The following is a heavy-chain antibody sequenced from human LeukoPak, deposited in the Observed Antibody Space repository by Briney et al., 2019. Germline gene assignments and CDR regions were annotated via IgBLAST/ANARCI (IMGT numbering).Heavy chain of an antibody. V-gene: IGHV3-23*01. D-gene: IGHD6-6*01. CDR3: ARESSPSWYFDL. CDR2: ISGSGGST. J-gene: IGHJ2*01. CDR1: GFTFSDYY. Sequence: GGSLRLSCAASGFTFSDYYMSWVRQAPGKGLEWVSAISGSGGSTYYADSVKGRFTISRDNSKNTLYLQMNSLRAEDTAVYYCARESSPSWYFDLWGRGTLVTVSS.